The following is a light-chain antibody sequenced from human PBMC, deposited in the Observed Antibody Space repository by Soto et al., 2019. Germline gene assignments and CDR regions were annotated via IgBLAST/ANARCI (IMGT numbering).Light chain of an antibody. Sequence: QSVLTQPPSVSGAPGQRVTISCTGSSSNIGAGYDVHWYQQLPGTAPKLLIYGNNNRPSGVPDRFSGSNSGTSASLAITGLQAEDEADYYCQSYDSSLSGVIFGGGTKLTFL. CDR2: GNN. CDR3: QSYDSSLSGVI. V-gene: IGLV1-40*01. CDR1: SSNIGAGYD. J-gene: IGLJ2*01.